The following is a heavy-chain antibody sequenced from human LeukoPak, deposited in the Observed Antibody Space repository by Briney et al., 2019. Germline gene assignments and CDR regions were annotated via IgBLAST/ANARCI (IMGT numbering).Heavy chain of an antibody. V-gene: IGHV5-51*01. D-gene: IGHD3-10*01. CDR3: ARLGGVDYYGTGIADY. CDR2: IYPDDSDT. Sequence: GESLKISCKTSGYSFTTYWIGWVRPMPGKGLEWMGLIYPDDSDTRYSPSLEGQVTISADESISTAYLQWSSLRASDTAIYYCARLGGVDYYGTGIADYWGQGTLVTVSS. J-gene: IGHJ4*02. CDR1: GYSFTTYW.